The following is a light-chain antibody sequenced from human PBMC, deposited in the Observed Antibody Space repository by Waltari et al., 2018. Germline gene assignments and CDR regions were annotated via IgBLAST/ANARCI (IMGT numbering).Light chain of an antibody. CDR2: RAS. CDR1: QSVSSD. Sequence: EIVMTQSPATLSVSPGERVTLSCRASQSVSSDLVWYQQKPGQAPRLLMYRASTRATGIPARFSGSGSGTEFTLTISSLQSEDFAIYYCQQYTDWPPNTFGQGTKLEIK. CDR3: QQYTDWPPNT. V-gene: IGKV3-15*01. J-gene: IGKJ2*01.